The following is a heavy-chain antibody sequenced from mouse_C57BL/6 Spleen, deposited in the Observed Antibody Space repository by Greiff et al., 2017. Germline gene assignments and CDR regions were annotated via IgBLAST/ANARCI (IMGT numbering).Heavy chain of an antibody. J-gene: IGHJ2*01. V-gene: IGHV1-52*01. CDR2: IDPSDSET. D-gene: IGHD1-1*01. CDR1: GYTFTSYW. CDR3: ARNLDYYGSSFDY. Sequence: QVQLQQPVAELVRPGSSVKLSCKASGYTFTSYWMHWVKQRPIQGLEWIGNIDPSDSETHYNQKFKDKATLTVDKSSSTAYMQLSSLTSEDSAVYYCARNLDYYGSSFDYWGQGTTLTVSS.